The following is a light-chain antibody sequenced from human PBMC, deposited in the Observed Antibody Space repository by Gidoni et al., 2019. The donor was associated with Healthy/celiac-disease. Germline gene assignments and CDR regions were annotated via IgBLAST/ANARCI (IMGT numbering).Light chain of an antibody. CDR3: VLYMGSGIWV. Sequence: QTVVTPDPSFSVSPGGTVTLTCGLSSGSVSTSYYPSWYQQTPGQAPRTLISSTNTRSSGVPDRFSGSILGNKAALTITGAQADDESDYYCVLYMGSGIWVFGGGTKLTVL. V-gene: IGLV8-61*01. CDR2: STN. CDR1: SGSVSTSYY. J-gene: IGLJ3*02.